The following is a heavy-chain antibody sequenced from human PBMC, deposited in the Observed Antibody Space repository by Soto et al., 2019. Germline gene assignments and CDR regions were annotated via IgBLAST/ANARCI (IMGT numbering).Heavy chain of an antibody. V-gene: IGHV1-69*02. J-gene: IGHJ4*02. CDR3: ASSYGSGYRAFDY. Sequence: QVQLVQSGAEVKRPGSSVKVSCKASGDTFNFYSINWVRQAPGLGLGWMGRVNPIVSMSNYAQKFQGRVTMTADKSTNTAYMELSSLRSEDTAIYYCASSYGSGYRAFDYWGQGALVTVSS. CDR1: GDTFNFYS. CDR2: VNPIVSMS. D-gene: IGHD3-10*01.